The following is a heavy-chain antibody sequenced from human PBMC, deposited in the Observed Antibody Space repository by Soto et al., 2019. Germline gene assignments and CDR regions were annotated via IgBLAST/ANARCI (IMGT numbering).Heavy chain of an antibody. Sequence: EVQLLESGGGWVQPGGSLRLSCAASGFTFSHYAMSWVRQTPGKGLEWVSTISGGGGNTYYPDSVKVRFTISRDNSKDTVYLQMNSLRAEDTAIYYCAKERLGRGADYWGQGALVTVTS. CDR3: AKERLGRGADY. CDR1: GFTFSHYA. CDR2: ISGGGGNT. V-gene: IGHV3-23*01. J-gene: IGHJ4*02.